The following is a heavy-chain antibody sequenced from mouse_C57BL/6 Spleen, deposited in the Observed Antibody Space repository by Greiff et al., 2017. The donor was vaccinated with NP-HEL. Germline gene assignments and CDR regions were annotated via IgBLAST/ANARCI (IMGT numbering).Heavy chain of an antibody. J-gene: IGHJ4*01. CDR1: GYTFTDYY. CDR3: ARSDWDESAMDY. Sequence: EVQLQQSGPELVKPGASVKISCKASGYTFTDYYMNWVKQSHGKSLEWIGDINPNNGGTSYNQKFKGKATLTVDKSSSTAYMELRSLTSEDSAVYYCARSDWDESAMDYWGQGTSVTVSS. CDR2: INPNNGGT. V-gene: IGHV1-26*01. D-gene: IGHD4-1*01.